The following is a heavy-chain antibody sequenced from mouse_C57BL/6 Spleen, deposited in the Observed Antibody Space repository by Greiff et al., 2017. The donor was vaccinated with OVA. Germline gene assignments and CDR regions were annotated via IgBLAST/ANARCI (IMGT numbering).Heavy chain of an antibody. D-gene: IGHD2-4*01. J-gene: IGHJ2*01. Sequence: QVHVKQPGAELVKPGASVKMSCKASGYTFTSYWITWVKQRPGQGLEWIGDIYPGSGSTNYNEKFKSKATLTVDTSSSTAYMQLSSLTSEDSAVYYCARLGDYGYYFDYWGQGTTLTVSS. CDR2: IYPGSGST. CDR1: GYTFTSYW. CDR3: ARLGDYGYYFDY. V-gene: IGHV1-55*01.